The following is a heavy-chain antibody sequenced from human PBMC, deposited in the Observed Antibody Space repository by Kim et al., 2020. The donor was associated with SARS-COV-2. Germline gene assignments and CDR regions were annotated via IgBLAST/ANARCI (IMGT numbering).Heavy chain of an antibody. CDR3: AREFDTAVFGRDYYFDY. J-gene: IGHJ4*02. CDR2: IKQDGNEK. D-gene: IGHD5-18*01. Sequence: GGSLRLSCTASGFTFSTYWMSWVRQAPGKGLEWVANIKQDGNEKYYVDSVKGRFTISRDNAKNSLYLQMNSLRAEDTAVYYCAREFDTAVFGRDYYFDYWGQGTLVTVSS. V-gene: IGHV3-7*03. CDR1: GFTFSTYW.